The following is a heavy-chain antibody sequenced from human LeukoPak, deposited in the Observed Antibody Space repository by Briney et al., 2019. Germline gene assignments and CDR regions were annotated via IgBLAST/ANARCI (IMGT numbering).Heavy chain of an antibody. J-gene: IGHJ4*02. Sequence: GGSLRLSCAASGFTFSSYSIQWVRQAPGKGLQWVAVISYDGNTIHYADSVKGRFIISRDTSKNTLYLQMNSLRAEDTAVYYCARSGGLQKFDYWGQGTLVTVSS. CDR3: ARSGGLQKFDY. CDR1: GFTFSSYS. D-gene: IGHD4-11*01. V-gene: IGHV3-30-3*01. CDR2: ISYDGNTI.